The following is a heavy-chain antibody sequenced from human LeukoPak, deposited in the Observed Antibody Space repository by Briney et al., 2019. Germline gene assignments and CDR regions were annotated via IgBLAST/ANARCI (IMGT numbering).Heavy chain of an antibody. J-gene: IGHJ4*02. Sequence: GGSLRLSSAASGFTFTDYWMHWVRQAPGKGLVWVSRVNSDGSVTTYADSVKGRFTISRDNARKMIYLQMNSLRDEDTALYYCSRDLTAWGQGTLVTVSS. D-gene: IGHD1-20*01. CDR2: VNSDGSVT. CDR1: GFTFTDYW. CDR3: SRDLTA. V-gene: IGHV3-74*01.